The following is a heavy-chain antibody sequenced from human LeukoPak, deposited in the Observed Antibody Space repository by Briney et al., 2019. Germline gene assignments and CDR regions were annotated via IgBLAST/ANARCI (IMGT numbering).Heavy chain of an antibody. D-gene: IGHD5-18*01. V-gene: IGHV1-69*05. CDR3: ARGVQLWLTD. CDR2: IIPIFGTA. Sequence: SVKVSCKASGGTFSSYAISRVRQAPGQGLEWMGGIIPIFGTANYAQKFQGRVTITTDESTSTAYMELSSLRSEDTAVYYCARGVQLWLTDWGQGTLVTVSS. J-gene: IGHJ4*02. CDR1: GGTFSSYA.